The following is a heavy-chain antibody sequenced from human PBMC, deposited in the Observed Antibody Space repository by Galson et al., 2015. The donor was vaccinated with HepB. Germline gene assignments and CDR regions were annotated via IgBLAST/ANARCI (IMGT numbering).Heavy chain of an antibody. J-gene: IGHJ6*02. CDR1: GDSVSSNSAA. CDR2: TYYRSKWYN. D-gene: IGHD6-13*01. V-gene: IGHV6-1*01. Sequence: CAISGDSVSSNSAAWNWIRQSPSRGLEWLGRTYYRSKWYNDYAVSVKSRITINPDTSKNQFSLQLNSVTPEDTAVYYCARQGDSSSWYEWLYYYYYGMDVWGQGTTVTVSS. CDR3: ARQGDSSSWYEWLYYYYYGMDV.